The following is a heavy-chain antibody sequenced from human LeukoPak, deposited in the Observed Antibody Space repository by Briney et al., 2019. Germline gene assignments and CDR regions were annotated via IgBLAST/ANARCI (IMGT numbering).Heavy chain of an antibody. Sequence: ASVKVSCKASGYTFTGYYMHWVRQAPGQGLEWMGWINPNSGGTNYAQKFQGRVTMTRDASISTAYMGLSKLRSDDTAVYYCAGASGYLYYFDYWGQGTLVTVSS. CDR1: GYTFTGYY. V-gene: IGHV1-2*02. D-gene: IGHD3-9*01. J-gene: IGHJ4*02. CDR3: AGASGYLYYFDY. CDR2: INPNSGGT.